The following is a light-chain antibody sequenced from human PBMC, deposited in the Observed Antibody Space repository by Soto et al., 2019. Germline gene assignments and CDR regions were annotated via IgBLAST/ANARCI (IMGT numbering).Light chain of an antibody. CDR1: QSLVHRDGNTY. Sequence: DVVVTQSPLSLPVTLGQAASISCRSSQSLVHRDGNTYLSWFRQRPGQSPRRLIYKVSNRDSGVPARFSGSGSGTDFALKISRVEAEDVGVYYCMQGTHWPITFGQGTRLENK. CDR3: MQGTHWPIT. J-gene: IGKJ5*01. CDR2: KVS. V-gene: IGKV2-30*02.